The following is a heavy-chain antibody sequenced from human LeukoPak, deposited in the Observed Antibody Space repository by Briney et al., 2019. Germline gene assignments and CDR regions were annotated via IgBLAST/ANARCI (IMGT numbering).Heavy chain of an antibody. J-gene: IGHJ4*02. CDR3: ARGYYDF. D-gene: IGHD3-3*01. Sequence: PSETLSLTCAVYGGSFGVYYWSWIRQPPGKGLEWIGEINHSGSTNYNPSLKSRVTISVDTSKNQFSLKLSSVTAADTAVYYCARGYYDFWGQGTLVTVSS. V-gene: IGHV4-34*01. CDR2: INHSGST. CDR1: GGSFGVYY.